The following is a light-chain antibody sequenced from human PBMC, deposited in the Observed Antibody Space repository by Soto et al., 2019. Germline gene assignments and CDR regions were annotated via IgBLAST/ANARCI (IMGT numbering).Light chain of an antibody. V-gene: IGKV3-11*01. CDR1: QSVSSS. CDR2: DAS. Sequence: EVVLTQSPATLSLSPGATATLSCGSSQSVSSSLAWYQQKPGQAPRLLIYDASSRATGIPARFSGSGSGTDFTLTISSLEPEDFAVYYCQQRSNWPPTITFGQGTRLEIK. CDR3: QQRSNWPPTIT. J-gene: IGKJ5*01.